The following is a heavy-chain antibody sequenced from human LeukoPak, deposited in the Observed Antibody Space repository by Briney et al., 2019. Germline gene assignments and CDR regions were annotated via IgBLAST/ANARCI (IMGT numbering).Heavy chain of an antibody. V-gene: IGHV4-34*01. CDR2: INHSGST. J-gene: IGHJ4*02. CDR1: GGSISTYY. D-gene: IGHD3-22*01. Sequence: SETLSLTCAVSGGSISTYYWSWIRQPPGKGLEWIGEINHSGSTDYNPSLKSRVTISVDTSKIQFSLKLSSVTAADTAVYYCARRPVITGNVEYFDYWGQGTLVTVSS. CDR3: ARRPVITGNVEYFDY.